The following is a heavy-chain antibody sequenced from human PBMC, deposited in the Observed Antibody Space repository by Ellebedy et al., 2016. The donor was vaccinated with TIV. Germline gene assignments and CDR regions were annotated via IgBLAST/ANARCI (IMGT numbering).Heavy chain of an antibody. Sequence: MPSETLSLTCTVSGGSISSYYWSWIRQPAGKGLEWIGRIYTSGSTNYNPSLKSRVTMSVDTSKNQFSLKLSSVTAADTAVYYCARDVGLLAVAGNWFDPWGQGTLVTVSS. V-gene: IGHV4-4*07. J-gene: IGHJ5*02. CDR3: ARDVGLLAVAGNWFDP. CDR1: GGSISSYY. D-gene: IGHD6-19*01. CDR2: IYTSGST.